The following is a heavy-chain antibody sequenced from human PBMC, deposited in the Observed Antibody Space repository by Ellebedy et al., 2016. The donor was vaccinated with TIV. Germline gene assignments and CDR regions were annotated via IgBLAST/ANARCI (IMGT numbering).Heavy chain of an antibody. CDR1: GFTFSSYA. CDR2: ISGSGCNT. Sequence: GESLKISCAASGFTFSSYAMSWVRQAPGEGLEWVSIISGSGCNTYYADSVKGRFTISRDNAKNSLYLQMNSLRAEDTAVYYCARDLVVVPPAIVSDYYYGMDVWGHGTTVTVSS. CDR3: ARDLVVVPPAIVSDYYYGMDV. J-gene: IGHJ6*02. V-gene: IGHV3-21*01. D-gene: IGHD2-2*01.